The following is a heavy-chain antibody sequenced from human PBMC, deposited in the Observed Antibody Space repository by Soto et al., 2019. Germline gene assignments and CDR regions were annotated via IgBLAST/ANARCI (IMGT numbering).Heavy chain of an antibody. CDR3: ARDGGRHAGGIDY. D-gene: IGHD1-26*01. CDR1: GGTFSSYS. Sequence: QVQLVQSGAEVMKPGSSVKVSCKASGGTFSSYSINWVRQAPGQGLEWMGEIIPIFGTANYAQKVQGRVTITADESTRTAYMELSSLRAEDTAVYYCARDGGRHAGGIDYWGQGTLVTVSS. J-gene: IGHJ4*02. V-gene: IGHV1-69*01. CDR2: IIPIFGTA.